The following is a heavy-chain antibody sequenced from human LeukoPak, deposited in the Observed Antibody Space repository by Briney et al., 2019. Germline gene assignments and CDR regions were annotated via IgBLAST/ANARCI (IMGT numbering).Heavy chain of an antibody. CDR1: GFTFSSYA. J-gene: IGHJ4*02. D-gene: IGHD4-23*01. V-gene: IGHV3-23*01. CDR2: ISGSGGNT. Sequence: PGGSLRLSCAASGFTFSSYAISWVRQAPGKGLEWVSGISGSGGNTYYADSVKGRLTISRDNSKNTLYLQMNSLGAEDTAVYYCAKHRAAVVTDFDYWGQGTLVTVSS. CDR3: AKHRAAVVTDFDY.